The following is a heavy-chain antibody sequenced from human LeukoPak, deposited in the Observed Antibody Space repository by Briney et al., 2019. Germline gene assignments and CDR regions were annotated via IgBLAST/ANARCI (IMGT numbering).Heavy chain of an antibody. CDR2: INPNSGGT. J-gene: IGHJ4*02. D-gene: IGHD1-26*01. V-gene: IGHV1-2*06. Sequence: ASVKVSCKASGYTFTGYYMHWVRQAPGQGLEWMGRINPNSGGTNYAQKFQGRVTMTRDTSISTAYMELSRLRSDDTAVYYCASMSGSYYNFDYWGQGTLVTVSS. CDR1: GYTFTGYY. CDR3: ASMSGSYYNFDY.